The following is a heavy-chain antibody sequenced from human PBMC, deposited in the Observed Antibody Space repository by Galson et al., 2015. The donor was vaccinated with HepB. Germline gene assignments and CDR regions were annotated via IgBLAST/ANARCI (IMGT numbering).Heavy chain of an antibody. V-gene: IGHV3-7*03. CDR2: IKQDGSEK. J-gene: IGHJ4*02. CDR3: ARGDGSIWYSY. Sequence: SLRLSCAASGFTFSSYWMNWVRQAPGKGLGWVAAIKQDGSEKYYADSVKGRFTISRDNAKNSLDLQMNSLRADDTAVYYCARGDGSIWYSYWGQGILVTVSS. CDR1: GFTFSSYW. D-gene: IGHD6-13*01.